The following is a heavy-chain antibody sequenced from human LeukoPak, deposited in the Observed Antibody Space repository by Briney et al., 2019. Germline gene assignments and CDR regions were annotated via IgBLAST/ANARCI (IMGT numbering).Heavy chain of an antibody. D-gene: IGHD3-22*01. J-gene: IGHJ4*02. CDR2: IYYSGST. CDR3: ARSFSPNYYDLLDY. Sequence: SETLSHTCTVSGGSISTYYWSWIRQPPGKGLEWIGYIYYSGSTNYNPSLKSRVTISLDTSKNQFSLKLNSVTAADTAMYYCARSFSPNYYDLLDYWGQGTLVTVSS. V-gene: IGHV4-59*01. CDR1: GGSISTYY.